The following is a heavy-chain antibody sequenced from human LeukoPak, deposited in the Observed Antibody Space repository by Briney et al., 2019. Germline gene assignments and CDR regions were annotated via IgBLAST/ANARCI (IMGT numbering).Heavy chain of an antibody. V-gene: IGHV4-31*03. CDR3: ARLVPPPTSTEFDY. D-gene: IGHD3-10*01. J-gene: IGHJ4*02. CDR2: IYYSGST. CDR1: GGSISSGGYY. Sequence: PSQTLSLTCTVSGGSISSGGYYWSWIRQHPGKGLEWIGYIYYSGSTYYNPSLKSRVTISVDTSKNQFSLKLSSVTAADTAVYYCARLVPPPTSTEFDYWGQGTLVTVSS.